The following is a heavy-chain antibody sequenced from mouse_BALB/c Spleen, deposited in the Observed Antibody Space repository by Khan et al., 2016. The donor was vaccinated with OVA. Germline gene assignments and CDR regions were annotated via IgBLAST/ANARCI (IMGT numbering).Heavy chain of an antibody. CDR3: ARHRFTSPAAWFAY. V-gene: IGHV5-6*01. Sequence: EVQLMESGGDLVQPGGSLKLSCEASGFTFSSYGMSWVRQTPDKRLEWVATISNGGSYTYYPDSVKGRLTISRDHAKNTLYLHMSSLKSDDTAMYYCARHRFTSPAAWFAYWGQGTLVTVSA. J-gene: IGHJ3*01. CDR2: ISNGGSYT. D-gene: IGHD1-1*01. CDR1: GFTFSSYG.